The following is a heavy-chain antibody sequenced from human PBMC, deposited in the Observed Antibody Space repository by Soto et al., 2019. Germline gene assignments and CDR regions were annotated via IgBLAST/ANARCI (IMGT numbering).Heavy chain of an antibody. D-gene: IGHD4-17*01. CDR2: IYWDDDK. Sequence: SGPTLVNPTQTLTLTCTFSGFSLSTSGVGVGWIRQPPGKALEWLALIYWDDDKRYSPSLKSRLTITKDTSKNQVVLTMTNMDPVDTATYYRAQSVTTVVTPGFQHWGQGTLVTVSS. CDR3: AQSVTTVVTPGFQH. J-gene: IGHJ1*01. CDR1: GFSLSTSGVG. V-gene: IGHV2-5*02.